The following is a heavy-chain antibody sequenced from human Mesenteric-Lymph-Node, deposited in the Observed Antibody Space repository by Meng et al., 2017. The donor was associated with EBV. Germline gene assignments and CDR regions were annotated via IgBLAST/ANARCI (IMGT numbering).Heavy chain of an antibody. CDR2: ISHSGTTI. V-gene: IGHV3-11*01. D-gene: IGHD1-1*01. J-gene: IGHJ4*02. Sequence: QLQLVGPGGDLVKPGVSLRLSCVASGFTFSSYYMNWIRQAPGKGLEWLSYISHSGTTIYYADSVKGRFTISRDNARNSLYLQMNSLRAEDTAVYYCGRGRPSTTIDYWGQGTLVTVSS. CDR3: GRGRPSTTIDY. CDR1: GFTFSSYY.